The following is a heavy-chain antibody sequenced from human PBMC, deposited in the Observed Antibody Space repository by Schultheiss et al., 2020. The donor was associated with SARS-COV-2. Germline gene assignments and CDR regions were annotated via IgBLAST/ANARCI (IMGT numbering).Heavy chain of an antibody. CDR2: IYHSGST. J-gene: IGHJ5*02. V-gene: IGHV4-38-2*01. CDR3: ARGQNPGTNWFDP. D-gene: IGHD1-1*01. Sequence: SQTLSLTCAVSGYSISSGYYWGWIRQPPGKGLEWIGSIYHSGSTYYNPSLKSRVTISVDTSKNQFSLKLSSVTAADTAVYYCARGQNPGTNWFDPWGQGTLVTVSS. CDR1: GYSISSGYY.